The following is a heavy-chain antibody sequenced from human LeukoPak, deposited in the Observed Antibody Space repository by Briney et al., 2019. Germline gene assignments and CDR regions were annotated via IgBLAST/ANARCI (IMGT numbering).Heavy chain of an antibody. Sequence: SETLSLTCTVCGGSISSYYWSWIRQPAGKGLEWIGRIYTSGSTNYNPSLKSRVTMSVDTSKNQFSLKLSSVTAADTAVYYCARVKKAYYYDSSGYFGYWGQGTLVTVSS. D-gene: IGHD3-22*01. CDR3: ARVKKAYYYDSSGYFGY. CDR1: GGSISSYY. V-gene: IGHV4-4*07. J-gene: IGHJ4*02. CDR2: IYTSGST.